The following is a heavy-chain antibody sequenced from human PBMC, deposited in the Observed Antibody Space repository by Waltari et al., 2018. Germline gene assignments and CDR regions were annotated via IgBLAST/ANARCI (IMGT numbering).Heavy chain of an antibody. D-gene: IGHD5-18*01. CDR3: ARGGRIQLWLRDADFDY. Sequence: QVQLQQWGAGLLKPSETLSLTCAVYGGSFSGYYWSWIRQPPGKGLAWIGEINHSGSTNYNPSLKSRVTISVDTSKNQFSLKLSSVTAADTAVYYCARGGRIQLWLRDADFDYWGQGTLVTVSS. V-gene: IGHV4-34*01. CDR2: INHSGST. J-gene: IGHJ4*02. CDR1: GGSFSGYY.